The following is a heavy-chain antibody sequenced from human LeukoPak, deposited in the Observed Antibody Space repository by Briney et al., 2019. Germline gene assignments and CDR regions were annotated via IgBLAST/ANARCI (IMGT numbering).Heavy chain of an antibody. V-gene: IGHV4-59*01. D-gene: IGHD3-10*01. CDR1: GGSISGYY. CDR3: ARVDYGSGSYRFDP. J-gene: IGHJ5*02. CDR2: IYYSGST. Sequence: SETLSLTCTVSGGSISGYYWSWIRQPQGKGLEWIGYIYYSGSTNYNPSLKSRVTISVDTSKNQFSLKLSSVTAADTAVYYCARVDYGSGSYRFDPWGQGTLVTVPS.